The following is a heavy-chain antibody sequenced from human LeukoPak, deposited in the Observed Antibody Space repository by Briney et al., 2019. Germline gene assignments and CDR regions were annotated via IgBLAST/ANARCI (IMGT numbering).Heavy chain of an antibody. D-gene: IGHD6-19*01. V-gene: IGHV3-23*01. J-gene: IGHJ4*02. Sequence: GGSLRLSCAASGFTFSSYAMSWVRQAPGKGLEWGSAISGSGGSTYYADAVKGRFTFSRDNSKNTLYLQMNSLRAEDTAVYYCAKSVAVAGIFDYWGQGTLVTVSS. CDR1: GFTFSSYA. CDR3: AKSVAVAGIFDY. CDR2: ISGSGGST.